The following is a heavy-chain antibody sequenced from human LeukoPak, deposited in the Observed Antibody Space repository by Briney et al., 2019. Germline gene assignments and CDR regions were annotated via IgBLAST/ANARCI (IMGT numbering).Heavy chain of an antibody. CDR2: INHSGST. Sequence: SETLSLTCAVYGGSFSGYYWSWIRQPPGKGLEWIGEINHSGSTNYNPSLKSRVTISVDTSKNQFSLKLSSVTAADTAVYYCARVSAVGVPIDYWGQGTLVTVSS. CDR3: ARVSAVGVPIDY. D-gene: IGHD2-2*01. V-gene: IGHV4-34*01. J-gene: IGHJ4*02. CDR1: GGSFSGYY.